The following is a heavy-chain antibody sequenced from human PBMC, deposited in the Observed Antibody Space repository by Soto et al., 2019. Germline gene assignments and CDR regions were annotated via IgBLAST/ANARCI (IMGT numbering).Heavy chain of an antibody. J-gene: IGHJ6*02. CDR2: MNPNSGNT. Sequence: ASVKVSCKASGYTFTSYDINWVRQATGQGLEWMGWMNPNSGNTGYAQKFQGRVTMTRNTSISTAYMELSSLRSEDTAVYYCARAVATISYYYYGMDVCGQGTTVTVSS. V-gene: IGHV1-8*01. CDR3: ARAVATISYYYYGMDV. CDR1: GYTFTSYD. D-gene: IGHD5-12*01.